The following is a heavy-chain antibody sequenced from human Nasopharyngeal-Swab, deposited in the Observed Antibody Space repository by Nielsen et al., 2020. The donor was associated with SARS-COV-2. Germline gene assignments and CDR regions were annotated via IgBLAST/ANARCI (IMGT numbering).Heavy chain of an antibody. V-gene: IGHV3-48*04. Sequence: VRQAPGKGLEWVSYISSSSSTIYYADSVKGRFTISRDNAKNSLYLQMNSLRAEDTAVYYCAKGGIAVAGTLGYWGQGTLVTVSS. D-gene: IGHD6-19*01. CDR3: AKGGIAVAGTLGY. CDR2: ISSSSSTI. J-gene: IGHJ4*02.